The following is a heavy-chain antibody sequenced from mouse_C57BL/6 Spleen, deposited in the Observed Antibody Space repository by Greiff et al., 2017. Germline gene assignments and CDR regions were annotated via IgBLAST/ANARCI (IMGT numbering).Heavy chain of an antibody. V-gene: IGHV6-6*01. D-gene: IGHD1-2*01. CDR2: IRNKANNHAT. J-gene: IGHJ2*01. Sequence: DVQLQESGGGLVQPGGSMKLSCAASGFTFSDAWMDWVRQSPEKGLEWVAEIRNKANNHATYYAESVKGRFTISRDDSKISVYLQMNILRAEDTGIYYCTRPGFTTAWDYFDYWGQGTTLTVSS. CDR1: GFTFSDAW. CDR3: TRPGFTTAWDYFDY.